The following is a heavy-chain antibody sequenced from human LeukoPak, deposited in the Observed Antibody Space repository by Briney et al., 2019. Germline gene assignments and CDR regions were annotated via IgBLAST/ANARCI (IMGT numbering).Heavy chain of an antibody. J-gene: IGHJ4*02. CDR2: IDSSGST. CDR1: GGSISGYY. D-gene: IGHD3-3*01. CDR3: ARFFWSASKRLDY. V-gene: IGHV4-4*08. Sequence: SETLSLTCAVSGGSISGYYWSWIRQPPGRGLEWIGYIDSSGSTVYNPSLTSRVTMSVVTSKNQFSLKLSSVTAADTAVYYCARFFWSASKRLDYWGQGSLVTVSS.